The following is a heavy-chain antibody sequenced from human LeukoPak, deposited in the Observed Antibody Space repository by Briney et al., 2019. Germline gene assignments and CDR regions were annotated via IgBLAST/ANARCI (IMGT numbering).Heavy chain of an antibody. Sequence: SETLTLTCTVSGGSISSGDYYWRWIRQPPGKGLEWIGYIYYSGSTYYNPSLKSRVTISVDTSKNQFSLKLSSVTAADTAVYYCARDRGAYYYGSGSKYYFDYWGQGTLVTVSS. D-gene: IGHD3-10*01. V-gene: IGHV4-30-4*01. CDR1: GGSISSGDYY. CDR3: ARDRGAYYYGSGSKYYFDY. J-gene: IGHJ4*02. CDR2: IYYSGST.